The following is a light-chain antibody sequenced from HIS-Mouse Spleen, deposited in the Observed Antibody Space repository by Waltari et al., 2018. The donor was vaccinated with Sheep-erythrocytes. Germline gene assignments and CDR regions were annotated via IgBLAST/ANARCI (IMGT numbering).Light chain of an antibody. V-gene: IGLV2-14*01. Sequence: QSALTQPASVSGSPGQSITISCTGTSSDVGGYNYVSLYQQHPGKVPKLMIYEVSNRPSGVSNRFSGSKSGNTASLTISGLQAEDEADYYCSSYTSSSTVVFGGGTKLTVL. CDR2: EVS. CDR1: SSDVGGYNY. J-gene: IGLJ2*01. CDR3: SSYTSSSTVV.